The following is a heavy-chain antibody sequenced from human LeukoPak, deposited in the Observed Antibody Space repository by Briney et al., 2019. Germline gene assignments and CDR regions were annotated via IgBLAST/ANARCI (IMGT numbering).Heavy chain of an antibody. CDR1: GFTFSDYY. V-gene: IGHV3-66*01. J-gene: IGHJ6*02. Sequence: GGSLRLSCAASGFTFSDYYMSWVRQAPGKGLEWVALIYSGGSTYYADFVKGRFTISRDNSKNTLYLQMSSLRAEDTAVYYCAGFSHKGVWGQGTTVTVSS. CDR3: AGFSHKGV. CDR2: IYSGGST.